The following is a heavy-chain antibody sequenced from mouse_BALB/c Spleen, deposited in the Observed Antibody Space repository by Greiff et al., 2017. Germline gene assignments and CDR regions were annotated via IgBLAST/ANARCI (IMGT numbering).Heavy chain of an antibody. CDR3: ARGRESYEYYAMDY. CDR1: GYTFTSYV. V-gene: IGHV1-14*01. Sequence: EVQLQQSGPELVKPGASVKMSCKASGYTFTSYVMHWVKQKPGQGLEWIGYINPYNDGTKYNEKFKGKATLTSDKSSSTAYMELSSLTSEDSAVYYCARGRESYEYYAMDYWGQGTSVTVSS. CDR2: INPYNDGT. D-gene: IGHD3-3*01. J-gene: IGHJ4*01.